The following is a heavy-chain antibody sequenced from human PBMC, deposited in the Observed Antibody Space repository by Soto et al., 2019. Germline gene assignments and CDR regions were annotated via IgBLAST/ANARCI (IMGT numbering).Heavy chain of an antibody. CDR1: SGSISSSNW. CDR2: IYHSGST. CDR3: ARVSKLPSAFDY. D-gene: IGHD2-15*01. V-gene: IGHV4-4*02. J-gene: IGHJ4*02. Sequence: PSETLSLTCDVSSGSISSSNWWSWVRQPPGKELECNGEIYHSGSTNYNPSFKSRVTISVDKSKNQFSLKLSSVTAADTAVYYCARVSKLPSAFDYWGQGTLVTV.